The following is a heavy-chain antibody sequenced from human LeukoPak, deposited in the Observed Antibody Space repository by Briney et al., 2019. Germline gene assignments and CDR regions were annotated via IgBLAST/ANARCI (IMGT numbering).Heavy chain of an antibody. J-gene: IGHJ4*02. D-gene: IGHD5-18*01. Sequence: PGGSLRLSCAASGFTFSSYEMYWVRQAPGRGLEWVSYISSGGSTIYYADSVKGRFTISRDNAKNSLYLQMNSLRAEDTAVYYCATSKTSYGRFDYWGQGTLVTVSS. CDR2: ISSGGSTI. CDR3: ATSKTSYGRFDY. CDR1: GFTFSSYE. V-gene: IGHV3-48*03.